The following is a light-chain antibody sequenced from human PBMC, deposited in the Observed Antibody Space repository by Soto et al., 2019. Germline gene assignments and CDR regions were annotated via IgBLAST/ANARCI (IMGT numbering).Light chain of an antibody. J-gene: IGKJ1*01. Sequence: EIVLTQSPGTLSRSPGERATLSCRASQSVSNNYLAWYQQKPGQAPRLLIYGASNRATGIPDRFSGSGSGTDFTLTISRLEPEDFAVYHCQQYGSSGTFGQGTKVDIK. V-gene: IGKV3-20*01. CDR3: QQYGSSGT. CDR1: QSVSNNY. CDR2: GAS.